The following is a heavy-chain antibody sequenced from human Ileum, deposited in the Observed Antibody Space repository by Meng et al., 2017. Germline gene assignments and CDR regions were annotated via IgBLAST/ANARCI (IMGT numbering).Heavy chain of an antibody. Sequence: VQVGAWGGGMVTPGGSLGLSCEGTGFTLTYAWMTWVRQVPGKILEWVGRIKSKPDGETTDYAAPVKGRFIISRDASKNTVYLKMNSLKTEDTAVYYCTGHIDYWGQGTLVTVSS. CDR3: TGHIDY. V-gene: IGHV3-15*01. CDR1: GFTLTYAW. CDR2: IKSKPDGETT. J-gene: IGHJ4*02.